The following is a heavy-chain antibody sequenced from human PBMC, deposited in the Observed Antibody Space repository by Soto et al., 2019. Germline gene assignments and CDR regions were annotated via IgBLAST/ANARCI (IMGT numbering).Heavy chain of an antibody. CDR1: ECVFNDDG. Sequence: PWGSLRLTCVYAECVFNDDGRTWVRQAPGKGLEWVSTITNSGRSTFYADSVKGRFTISRDNSKNTLYLQMNSLRAEDTAIYYCAQRPAPLLCSDYWGQGTLVTVS. J-gene: IGHJ4*02. CDR2: ITNSGRST. D-gene: IGHD2-15*01. V-gene: IGHV3-23*01. CDR3: AQRPAPLLCSDY.